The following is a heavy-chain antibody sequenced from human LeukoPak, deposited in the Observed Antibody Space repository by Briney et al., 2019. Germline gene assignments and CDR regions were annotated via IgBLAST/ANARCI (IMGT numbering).Heavy chain of an antibody. J-gene: IGHJ5*02. CDR2: IYSGGST. CDR1: GFTVSNNY. Sequence: GGSLRLSCAASGFTVSNNYMNWVRQAPGKGLEWVSVIYSGGSTYYGDSVKGRFTISRDNSKNMVYLQMNSLRAEDTAVYYCARVTDSSGYYYEEYWFDPWGQGTLVTVSS. V-gene: IGHV3-53*01. D-gene: IGHD3-22*01. CDR3: ARVTDSSGYYYEEYWFDP.